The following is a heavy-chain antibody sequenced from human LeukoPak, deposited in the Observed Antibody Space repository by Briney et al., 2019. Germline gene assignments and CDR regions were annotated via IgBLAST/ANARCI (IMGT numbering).Heavy chain of an antibody. CDR3: AKDQCTRTSCDGYPGY. CDR2: IHFDGSTK. D-gene: IGHD2-2*01. CDR1: GFTFSSYG. Sequence: GGSLRLSCAASGFTFSSYGMHWVRQAPGKGPEWVAFIHFDGSTKYSGDSVQGRFTISRDNSKNTLYLQMNNLRPEDTAFYYCAKDQCTRTSCDGYPGYWGQGTLVTVSS. J-gene: IGHJ4*02. V-gene: IGHV3-30*02.